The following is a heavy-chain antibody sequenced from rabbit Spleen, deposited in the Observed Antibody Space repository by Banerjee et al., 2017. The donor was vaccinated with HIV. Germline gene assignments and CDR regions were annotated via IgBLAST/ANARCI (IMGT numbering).Heavy chain of an antibody. Sequence: QEQLVESGGGLVQPEGSLTLTCTASGFSFSSNYWICWVRQAPGKGLEWIACIDAGTSGNTYYANWAKGRFTISKTSSTTVTLQMTSLTVADTATYFCARDADGRVSKYYFDFWGPGTLVTVS. CDR3: ARDADGRVSKYYFDF. D-gene: IGHD1-1*01. CDR1: GFSFSSNYW. J-gene: IGHJ4*01. V-gene: IGHV1S45*01. CDR2: IDAGTSGNT.